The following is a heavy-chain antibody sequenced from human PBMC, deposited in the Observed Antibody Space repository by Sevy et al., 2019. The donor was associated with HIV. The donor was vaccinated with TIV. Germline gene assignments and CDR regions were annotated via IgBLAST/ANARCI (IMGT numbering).Heavy chain of an antibody. D-gene: IGHD4-17*01. V-gene: IGHV3-48*03. CDR1: GFTFSSYE. J-gene: IGHJ4*02. CDR2: ISISGSTI. CDR3: ARAGGPTGLDY. Sequence: GGSLRLSCAASGFTFSSYEMHWVRQAPGKGLEWVSYISISGSTIYYADSVKGRFTISRDNAKNSLYLQMNTLRAEDTAVYYCARAGGPTGLDYWGQGTLVTVSS.